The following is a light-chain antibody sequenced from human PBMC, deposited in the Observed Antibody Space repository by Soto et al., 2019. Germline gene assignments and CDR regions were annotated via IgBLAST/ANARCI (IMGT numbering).Light chain of an antibody. V-gene: IGLV2-8*01. J-gene: IGLJ3*02. CDR2: EVS. CDR1: SSDIGGYNY. CDR3: SSYTSSSICM. Sequence: QSALTQPPSASGSLGQSVTISCTGTSSDIGGYNYVSWYQQLPGKAPKFIIYEVSKRPSGVPDRFSGSKSGNTASLTVSGLQAEDEADYYCSSYTSSSICMFGGGTKVTVL.